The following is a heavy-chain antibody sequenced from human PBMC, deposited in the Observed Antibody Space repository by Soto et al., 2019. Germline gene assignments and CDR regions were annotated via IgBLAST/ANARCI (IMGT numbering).Heavy chain of an antibody. CDR2: ISVSEDST. J-gene: IGHJ4*02. CDR3: AKRVEGRITMVRGVIPVFDY. CDR1: GFTFSSYA. D-gene: IGHD3-10*01. V-gene: IGHV3-23*01. Sequence: GGSLRLSCAASGFTFSSYALSWVRQAPGQGLEWGSAISVSEDSTYYAECVKGRCNISRDNSKNTPYLPLNSLRPEDTAVYYFAKRVEGRITMVRGVIPVFDYWGQGTRITVSS.